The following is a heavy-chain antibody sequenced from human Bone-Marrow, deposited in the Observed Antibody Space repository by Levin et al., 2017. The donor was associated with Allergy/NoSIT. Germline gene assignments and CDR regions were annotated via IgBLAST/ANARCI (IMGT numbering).Heavy chain of an antibody. CDR2: ISYDGSNK. Sequence: PGESLKISCAASGFTFSSYGMHWVRQAPGKGLEWVAVISYDGSNKYYADSVKGRFTISRDNSKNTLYLQMNSLRAEDTAVYYCAKIAVQGDTDAFDIWGQGTMVTVSS. J-gene: IGHJ3*02. CDR3: AKIAVQGDTDAFDI. V-gene: IGHV3-30*18. D-gene: IGHD3-10*01. CDR1: GFTFSSYG.